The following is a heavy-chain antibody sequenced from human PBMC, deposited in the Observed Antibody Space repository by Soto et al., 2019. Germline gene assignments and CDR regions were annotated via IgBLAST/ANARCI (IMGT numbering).Heavy chain of an antibody. CDR3: ARGLAGEDAFDI. V-gene: IGHV1-8*01. Sequence: ASVKVSCKASGYTFTSYDINWVRQATGQGLEGMGWMNPNSGNTGYAQKFQGRVTMTRNTSISTACMELSSLRSEDTAVYYCARGLAGEDAFDIWGQGTMVTVSS. CDR2: MNPNSGNT. J-gene: IGHJ3*02. D-gene: IGHD3-16*01. CDR1: GYTFTSYD.